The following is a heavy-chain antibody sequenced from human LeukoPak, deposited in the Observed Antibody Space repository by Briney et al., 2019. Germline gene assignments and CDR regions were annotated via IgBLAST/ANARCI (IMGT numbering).Heavy chain of an antibody. CDR3: ARGAVATKGSAFDI. V-gene: IGHV3-13*04. CDR2: IGTAGDT. D-gene: IGHD5-12*01. J-gene: IGHJ3*02. CDR1: GFTFSSYD. Sequence: PGGSLRLSCAASGFTFSSYDMHWVRQATGKGLEWVSAIGTAGDTYYPGSVKGRFTISRENAKNSLYLQMNSLRAGDTAVYYCARGAVATKGSAFDIWGQGTMVTVSP.